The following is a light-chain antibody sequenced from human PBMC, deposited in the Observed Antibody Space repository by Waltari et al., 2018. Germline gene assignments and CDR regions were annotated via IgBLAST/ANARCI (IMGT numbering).Light chain of an antibody. CDR2: WAS. J-gene: IGKJ1*01. Sequence: DIVMTQSPDSLAVSLGERASINCKSSQMGLYMSKNKNYLAWYQQKPGQPPKLLIYWASTLESGLPDRFSGSGSGTDFTLTISILPAEDVAVYYCQQYYSPLRTFGQGTKVEIK. V-gene: IGKV4-1*01. CDR3: QQYYSPLRT. CDR1: QMGLYMSKNKNY.